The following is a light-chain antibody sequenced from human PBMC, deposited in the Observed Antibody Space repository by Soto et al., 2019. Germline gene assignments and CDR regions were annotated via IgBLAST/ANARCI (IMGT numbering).Light chain of an antibody. J-gene: IGKJ1*01. V-gene: IGKV2-30*01. CDR3: MQGTHWPWT. CDR2: KVY. CDR1: QSPLYSDGNTY. Sequence: DVVMTQSPLSLPVTLGQPASISCRSSQSPLYSDGNTYLSWFQQRPGQSQRRLIYKVYNRDSGVQDRFSGSGSGTDFTLKISRVEAEDVGVYYCMQGTHWPWTFGQGTKVDIK.